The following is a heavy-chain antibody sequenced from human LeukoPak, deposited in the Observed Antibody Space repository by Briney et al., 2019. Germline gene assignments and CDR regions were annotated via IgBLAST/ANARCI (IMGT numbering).Heavy chain of an antibody. Sequence: VASVKVSCKASGYTFTSYYMHWVRQAPGQGLEWMGIINPSGGSTSYAQKFQGRDTMTRDTSTSTVYMELSSLRSEDTAVYYCAREEMGDYATGYWGQGTLVTVSS. V-gene: IGHV1-46*01. D-gene: IGHD4-17*01. CDR1: GYTFTSYY. CDR2: INPSGGST. J-gene: IGHJ4*02. CDR3: AREEMGDYATGY.